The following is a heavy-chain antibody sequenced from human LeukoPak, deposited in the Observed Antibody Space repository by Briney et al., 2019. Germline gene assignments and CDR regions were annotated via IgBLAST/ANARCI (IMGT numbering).Heavy chain of an antibody. CDR3: ARYLTMDGYTYGFDY. V-gene: IGHV4-59*08. D-gene: IGHD5-18*01. J-gene: IGHJ4*02. CDR2: IYSSGST. CDR1: GGSISSYY. Sequence: WETLSLTCTVSGGSISSYYWSWIRQPPGKGLEWIGYIYSSGSTKYNPSLRSRVTISVDTSKNQFSLKLSSVTAADTAVYYCARYLTMDGYTYGFDYWGQGTLVTVSS.